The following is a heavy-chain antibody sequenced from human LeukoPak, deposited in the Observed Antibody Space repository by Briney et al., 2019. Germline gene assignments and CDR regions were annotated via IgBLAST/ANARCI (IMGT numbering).Heavy chain of an antibody. V-gene: IGHV5-51*01. CDR3: ARTLDVYSSSWYTGSWFDP. D-gene: IGHD6-13*01. J-gene: IGHJ5*02. Sequence: GESLKISCKGSGYSFTSYWIGWVRQMPGKGLEWMGIIYPGDSDTRYGPSFQGQVTISAVKSISTAYLQWSSLKASDTAMYYCARTLDVYSSSWYTGSWFDPWGQGTLVTVSS. CDR2: IYPGDSDT. CDR1: GYSFTSYW.